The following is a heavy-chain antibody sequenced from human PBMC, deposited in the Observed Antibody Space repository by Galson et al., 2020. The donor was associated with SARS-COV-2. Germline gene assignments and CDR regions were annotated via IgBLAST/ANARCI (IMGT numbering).Heavy chain of an antibody. Sequence: SQTLSLTCAVYGGSFSGYSWSWIRQTPGRGLEWIGEINHSGSTYYNPSPKRRVIISVDTSKNHFSLKLSSVTAADTSVFYCARSQSTFEGFLVILGAVEYFDSWGLGTLVAVSS. D-gene: IGHD3-16*02. V-gene: IGHV4-34*01. CDR2: INHSGST. CDR1: GGSFSGYS. J-gene: IGHJ4*02. CDR3: ARSQSTFEGFLVILGAVEYFDS.